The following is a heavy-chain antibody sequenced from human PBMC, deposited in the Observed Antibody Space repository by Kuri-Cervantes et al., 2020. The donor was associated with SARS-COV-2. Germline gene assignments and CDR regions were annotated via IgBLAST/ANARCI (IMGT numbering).Heavy chain of an antibody. D-gene: IGHD2-2*01. V-gene: IGHV1-69*06. CDR2: IIPLFGTT. Sequence: SVKVSCKASGDTFSSYAVTWVRQAPGQGLEWMGRIIPLFGTTIYAQEFQGRVTLTADKSTNTAYMELSRLRSEDTAVYYCARPYCSITTCYDGTFDSWGQGTLVTVSS. J-gene: IGHJ4*02. CDR1: GDTFSSYA. CDR3: ARPYCSITTCYDGTFDS.